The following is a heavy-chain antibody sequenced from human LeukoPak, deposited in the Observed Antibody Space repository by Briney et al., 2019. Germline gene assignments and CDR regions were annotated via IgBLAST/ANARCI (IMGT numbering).Heavy chain of an antibody. Sequence: SETLSLTCTVSGGSISDYYWNWIRQPPGKGLEWIGYFYYSGSPNYNPSLKSRVTISVDMSKNQFSLKLSSVTAADTAVYYCARTTVTERGGVDYWGQGTLVTVSS. CDR3: ARTTVTERGGVDY. J-gene: IGHJ4*02. D-gene: IGHD4-17*01. CDR1: GGSISDYY. V-gene: IGHV4-59*12. CDR2: FYYSGSP.